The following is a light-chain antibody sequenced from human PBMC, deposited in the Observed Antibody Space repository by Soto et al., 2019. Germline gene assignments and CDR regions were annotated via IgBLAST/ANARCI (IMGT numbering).Light chain of an antibody. J-gene: IGKJ1*01. CDR2: GAS. V-gene: IGKV1-39*01. CDR1: QSISNY. CDR3: QQGCSTALT. Sequence: QVTQSPPSLSASVGDTVTLTCRSGQSISNYLNWYNQKPGKVPNLLIYGASRLLGGVSSSFSGSGFGTDFTLTINNLPPEDFATYFCQQGCSTALTFVQGTTGEVK.